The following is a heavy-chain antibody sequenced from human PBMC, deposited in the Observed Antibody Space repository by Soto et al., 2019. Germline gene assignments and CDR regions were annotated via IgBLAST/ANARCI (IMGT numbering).Heavy chain of an antibody. CDR3: TRAIAVVPAAKFNYYYGMDV. D-gene: IGHD2-2*01. J-gene: IGHJ6*02. CDR1: GFTFSAYD. V-gene: IGHV3-49*03. Sequence: GGSLRLPCTASGFTFSAYDMSWFRQAPGEGLKWVSLIRSKAYGGTTEYAASVKGRFTISRDDSKSVAYLQMNSLKTEDTAVYYCTRAIAVVPAAKFNYYYGMDVWARGTTVTVSS. CDR2: IRSKAYGGTT.